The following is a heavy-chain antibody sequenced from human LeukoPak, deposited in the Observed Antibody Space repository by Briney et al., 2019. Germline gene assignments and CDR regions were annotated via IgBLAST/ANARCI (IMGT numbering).Heavy chain of an antibody. Sequence: SETLSLTCTVSGGSISSYYWSWIRQPPGKGLEWIGYIYYSGSTNYNPSLKSRVTISVDTSKNQFSLKLSFVTAADTAVYYCASSNYYDSSGYYYYWGQGTLVTVSS. J-gene: IGHJ4*02. D-gene: IGHD3-22*01. CDR3: ASSNYYDSSGYYYY. CDR2: IYYSGST. V-gene: IGHV4-59*01. CDR1: GGSISSYY.